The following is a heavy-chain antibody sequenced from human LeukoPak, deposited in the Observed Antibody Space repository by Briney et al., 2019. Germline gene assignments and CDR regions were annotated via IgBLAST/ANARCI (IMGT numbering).Heavy chain of an antibody. CDR2: IIPILGIA. CDR1: GGTFSSYT. J-gene: IGHJ3*02. D-gene: IGHD3-22*01. Sequence: GASVKVSCKASGGTFSSYTISWVRQAPGQGLEWMGRIIPILGIANYAQKFQGRVTITADKSTSTAYMELSSLRSEDTAVYCCASLAYYYDSSGYPDAFDIWGQGTMVTVSS. V-gene: IGHV1-69*02. CDR3: ASLAYYYDSSGYPDAFDI.